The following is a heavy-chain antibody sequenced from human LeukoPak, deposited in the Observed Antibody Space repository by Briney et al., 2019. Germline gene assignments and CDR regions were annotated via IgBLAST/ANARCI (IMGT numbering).Heavy chain of an antibody. CDR2: IWYDGSNQ. CDR3: ARDLSSSWSPGV. V-gene: IGHV3-33*01. Sequence: GRSLRLSCITSGFTFSNYGFHWVRQAPGKGLEWTAAIWYDGSNQYYPDSVKGRFTISRDNSKNTIYLQMNSLRIEDTAMCYCARDLSSSWSPGVWGQGTMVSVSS. D-gene: IGHD6-13*01. J-gene: IGHJ3*01. CDR1: GFTFSNYG.